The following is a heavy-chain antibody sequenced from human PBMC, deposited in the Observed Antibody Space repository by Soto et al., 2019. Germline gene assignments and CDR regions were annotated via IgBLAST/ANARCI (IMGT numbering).Heavy chain of an antibody. J-gene: IGHJ5*02. V-gene: IGHV4-34*01. CDR1: GGSFSGYY. CDR3: ARGRRDYYASGSYYGWFDP. D-gene: IGHD3-10*01. Sequence: PSETLSLTCAVYGGSFSGYYWSWIRQPPGKGLEWIGEINHSGSTNYNPSLKSRVTISVDTSKNQFSLKLSSVTAADTAVYYCARGRRDYYASGSYYGWFDPWGQGTLVTVSS. CDR2: INHSGST.